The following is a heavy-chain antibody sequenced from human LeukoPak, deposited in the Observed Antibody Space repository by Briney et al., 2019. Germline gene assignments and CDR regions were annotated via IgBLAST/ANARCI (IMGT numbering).Heavy chain of an antibody. J-gene: IGHJ4*02. CDR1: GFIFSNYW. CDR3: ASASSHRIAAGGDY. Sequence: PGGSLRLSRAASGFIFSNYWMHWVRQPPGKGLVGVSRSNSDGSSRKYADSVKGRFTISRDNAKNTLYLQMNSLRAEDTAVYYCASASSHRIAAGGDYWGQGTLVTVSS. V-gene: IGHV3-74*03. D-gene: IGHD6-13*01. CDR2: SNSDGSSR.